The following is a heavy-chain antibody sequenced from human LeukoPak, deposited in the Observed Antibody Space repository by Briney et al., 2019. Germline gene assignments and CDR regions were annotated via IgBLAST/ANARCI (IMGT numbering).Heavy chain of an antibody. Sequence: GGSLRLSCAASGFTFSSSAMTWVRQAPGKGLEWVSGISGSGVTDYADSVKGRFTISRDNSKNTLYLQMNSLRAEDTAVYYCAKSSKDWGQGTLVTVSS. V-gene: IGHV3-23*01. CDR2: ISGSGVT. J-gene: IGHJ4*02. CDR1: GFTFSSSA. CDR3: AKSSKD.